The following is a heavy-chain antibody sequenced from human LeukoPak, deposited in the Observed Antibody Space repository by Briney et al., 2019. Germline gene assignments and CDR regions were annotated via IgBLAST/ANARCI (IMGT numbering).Heavy chain of an antibody. CDR3: ARGGSSTSCLDY. J-gene: IGHJ4*02. V-gene: IGHV3-33*01. Sequence: GGSLRLSCAASGFTFSSYGMHWVRQAPGKGLEWVAVIWYDGSNKYYADSVKGRFTISRDNSKNTLYLQMNSLRAEDTAVYYCARGGSSTSCLDYWGQGTLVTVSS. D-gene: IGHD2-2*01. CDR2: IWYDGSNK. CDR1: GFTFSSYG.